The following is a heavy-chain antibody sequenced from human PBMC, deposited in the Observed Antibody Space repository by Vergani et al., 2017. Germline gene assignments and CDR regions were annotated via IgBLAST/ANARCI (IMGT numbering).Heavy chain of an antibody. CDR1: GYSIGSGFY. J-gene: IGHJ2*01. V-gene: IGHV4-38-2*01. CDR2: IHNRGKH. D-gene: IGHD2-21*01. CDR3: ARSQGDYWYFDL. Sequence: QVRLEESGPGLVKPSETLSLTCSVSGYSIGSGFYWAWIRQSPGEGLQWLTSIHNRGKHYHNPSLKSRVSVSLDTSKNRFSLNLTSVTATDTAVYYCARSQGDYWYFDLWGPGSLVTVSS.